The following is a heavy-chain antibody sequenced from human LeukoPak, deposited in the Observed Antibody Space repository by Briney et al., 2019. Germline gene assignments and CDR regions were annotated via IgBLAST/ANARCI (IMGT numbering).Heavy chain of an antibody. V-gene: IGHV4-30-4*01. D-gene: IGHD5-18*01. CDR3: ARDRYSYGYGFRYFDY. J-gene: IGHJ4*02. CDR1: GGSISSGDYY. CDR2: IYYSGST. Sequence: SETLSLTCTVSGGSISSGDYYWSWIRQPPGKGLEWIGYIYYSGSTYYNPSLKSRVTISVDTSKNQFSLKLSSVTAADTAVYYCARDRYSYGYGFRYFDYWGQGTLVIVSS.